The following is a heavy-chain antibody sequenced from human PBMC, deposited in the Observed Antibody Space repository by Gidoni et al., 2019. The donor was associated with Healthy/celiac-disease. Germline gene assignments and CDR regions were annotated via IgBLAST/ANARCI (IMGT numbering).Heavy chain of an antibody. D-gene: IGHD4-17*01. V-gene: IGHV4-39*07. CDR1: GGSISSSSYY. CDR3: ARDGRWTKGAFFDY. J-gene: IGHJ4*02. Sequence: QPQLQESGPGLVKPSGTLSLTRPVSGGSISSSSYYWGWIRQPPGKGLEWIGSIYYSGSTYYNPSLKSRVTISVDTSKNQFSLKLSSVTAADTAVYYCARDGRWTKGAFFDYWGQGTLVTVSS. CDR2: IYYSGST.